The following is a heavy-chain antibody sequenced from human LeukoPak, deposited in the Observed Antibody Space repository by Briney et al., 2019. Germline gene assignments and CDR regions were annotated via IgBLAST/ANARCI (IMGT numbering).Heavy chain of an antibody. J-gene: IGHJ4*02. CDR2: ISGSGGST. CDR3: AKDLALWFGENGY. CDR1: GFTLSSYA. D-gene: IGHD3-10*01. V-gene: IGHV3-23*01. Sequence: GGSVRHLCAASGFTLSSYAMSWVRQAPGKGLEWVSAISGSGGSTYYADSVKGRFTISRDNSKNTLYLQMNSLRAEDTAVYYCAKDLALWFGENGYWCQGTLVTVSS.